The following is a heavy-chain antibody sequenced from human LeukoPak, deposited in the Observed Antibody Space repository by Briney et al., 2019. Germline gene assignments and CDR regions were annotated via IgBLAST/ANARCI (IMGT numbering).Heavy chain of an antibody. CDR1: GFTFSSYS. Sequence: GGSLRLSCAASGFTFSSYSMNWVRQAPGKGLEWVSSISSSSSYIYYADSVKGRFTISRDDAKNSLYLQMNSLRAEDMALYYCAKDKSSGGSGSYAFDIWGQGTMVTVSS. CDR3: AKDKSSGGSGSYAFDI. J-gene: IGHJ3*02. D-gene: IGHD3-10*01. CDR2: ISSSSSYI. V-gene: IGHV3-21*04.